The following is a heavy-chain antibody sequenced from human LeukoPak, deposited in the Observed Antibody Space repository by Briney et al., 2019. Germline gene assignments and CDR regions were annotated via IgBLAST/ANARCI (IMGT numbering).Heavy chain of an antibody. V-gene: IGHV3-23*01. Sequence: PGGSLRLSCAASGFTFSSYAMSWVRQAPGKGLEWVSAISGSGGSTYYADSVKGRFTISRDYSKNTLYLQMNSLRAEDTAVYYCAKRRGDSGYSFYFDYWGQGTLVTVSS. D-gene: IGHD3-22*01. CDR3: AKRRGDSGYSFYFDY. CDR1: GFTFSSYA. CDR2: ISGSGGST. J-gene: IGHJ4*02.